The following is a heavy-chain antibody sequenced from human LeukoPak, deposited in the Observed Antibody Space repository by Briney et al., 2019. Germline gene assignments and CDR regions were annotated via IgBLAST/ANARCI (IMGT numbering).Heavy chain of an antibody. CDR1: GFIFRNYG. CDR3: ARDALQRRDYDSMGY. V-gene: IGHV3-33*01. CDR2: IWHDGSE. D-gene: IGHD3-22*01. J-gene: IGHJ4*02. Sequence: PGRSLRLSCAASGFIFRNYGLHWVRQAPGKGLEWVAVIWHDGSEYYADSVKGRFSISRDNSENTVSLQMDSLRDEDTAVYYCARDALQRRDYDSMGYWGRGTLVTVSS.